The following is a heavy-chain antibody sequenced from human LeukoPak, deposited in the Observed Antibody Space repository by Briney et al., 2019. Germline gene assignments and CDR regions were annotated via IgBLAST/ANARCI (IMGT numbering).Heavy chain of an antibody. Sequence: SETLSLTCTVSGGSISSYYWSWIRQPPGKGLEWIGYIYNSGSTKYNPSLKSRVTISVDTSKNLFSLKLTSVTAADTAVYYCATCREEFGVYGFTSWGQGTLVTVSS. V-gene: IGHV4-59*01. CDR2: IYNSGST. D-gene: IGHD5/OR15-5a*01. J-gene: IGHJ5*02. CDR3: ATCREEFGVYGFTS. CDR1: GGSISSYY.